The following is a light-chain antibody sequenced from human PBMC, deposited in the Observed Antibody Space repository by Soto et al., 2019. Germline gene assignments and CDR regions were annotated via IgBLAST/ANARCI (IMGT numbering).Light chain of an antibody. CDR2: AAS. CDR1: QDIGTF. Sequence: DFQMTQSPSSLSASVGDTVTITCRASQDIGTFLNWYQQKPWKAPKLLIYAASDLLSGVSSRFSGSGSGTDFTLTISSLQPEDFATYYCQQSYSTPQITFGPGTKVDMK. J-gene: IGKJ3*01. CDR3: QQSYSTPQIT. V-gene: IGKV1-39*01.